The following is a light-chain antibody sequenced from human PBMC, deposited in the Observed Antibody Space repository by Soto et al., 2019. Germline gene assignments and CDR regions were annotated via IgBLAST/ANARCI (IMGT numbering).Light chain of an antibody. J-gene: IGKJ1*01. CDR3: QQYDLRT. V-gene: IGKV3-11*01. CDR1: QSVSSY. CDR2: DAS. Sequence: EIVLTQSPATLSLSPGERATLSCRASQSVSSYLAWYQQKPGQAPRLLIYDASDRATGIPARFSGSGSGTDFTLTISRLEPEDFAVYYCQQYDLRTFGQGTKVDIK.